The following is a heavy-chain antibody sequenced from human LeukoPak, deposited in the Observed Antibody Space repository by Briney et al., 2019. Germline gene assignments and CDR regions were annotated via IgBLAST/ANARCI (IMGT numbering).Heavy chain of an antibody. Sequence: GGSLRLSCAASGFTFSSYGMHWVRQAPGKGLEWVAVIWYDGSNKYYADSVKGRFTVSRDNSKNTLYLQMNSLRAEDTAVYYCATSTGTKWGQGTLVTVSS. J-gene: IGHJ4*02. D-gene: IGHD1-7*01. CDR2: IWYDGSNK. V-gene: IGHV3-33*01. CDR3: ATSTGTK. CDR1: GFTFSSYG.